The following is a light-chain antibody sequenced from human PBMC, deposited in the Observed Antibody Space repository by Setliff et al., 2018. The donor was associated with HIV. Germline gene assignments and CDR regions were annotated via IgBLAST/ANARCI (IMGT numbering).Light chain of an antibody. Sequence: QSVLTQPASVSGSPGQSITISCTGTSSDVGGYNYVSWYQQHPGKAPKLMIYDVTKRPSGVSNRFSGSKSGSTASLTISGLQAEDEADYYCCSYAGSSTPYVFGTGTKVTV. CDR1: SSDVGGYNY. V-gene: IGLV2-23*02. CDR2: DVT. J-gene: IGLJ1*01. CDR3: CSYAGSSTPYV.